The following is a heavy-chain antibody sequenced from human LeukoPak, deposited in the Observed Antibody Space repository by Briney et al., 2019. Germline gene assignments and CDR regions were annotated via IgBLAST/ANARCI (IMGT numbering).Heavy chain of an antibody. CDR3: ARLWMPDDY. V-gene: IGHV4-38-2*02. Sequence: SETLSLTCTVSGYSISSGYYWGWIRQPPGKGLEWIGSIYHSGRTFYNPSLKSRVTISVDTSKNQFSLKLSSVTAADTAVYYCARLWMPDDYWGQGTLVTVSS. CDR1: GYSISSGYY. J-gene: IGHJ4*02. D-gene: IGHD5-12*01. CDR2: IYHSGRT.